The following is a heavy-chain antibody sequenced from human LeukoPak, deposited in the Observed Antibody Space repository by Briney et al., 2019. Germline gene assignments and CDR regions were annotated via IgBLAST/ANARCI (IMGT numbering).Heavy chain of an antibody. Sequence: ASVKVSCKVSGYTLTELSMHWVRQAPGKGLEWMGGFDPEDGETIYAQKFQGRVTMTEDTSTDTAYMELSSLRAEDTAVYYCAPHPLGEDSWFDPWGQGTLVTVSS. V-gene: IGHV1-24*01. CDR3: APHPLGEDSWFDP. J-gene: IGHJ5*02. D-gene: IGHD4-17*01. CDR1: GYTLTELS. CDR2: FDPEDGET.